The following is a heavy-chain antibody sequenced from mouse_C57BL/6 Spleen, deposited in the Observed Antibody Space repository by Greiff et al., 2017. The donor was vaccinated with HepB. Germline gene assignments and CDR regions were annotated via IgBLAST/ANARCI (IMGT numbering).Heavy chain of an antibody. D-gene: IGHD2-4*01. CDR2: IDPENGDT. CDR3: TTNSDYDYAMDY. Sequence: DVKLQESGAELVRPGASVKLSCTASGFNIKDDYMHWVKQRPEQGLEWIGWIDPENGDTEYASKFQGKATITADTSSNTAYLQLSSLTSEDTAVYYCTTNSDYDYAMDYWGQGTSVTVSS. J-gene: IGHJ4*01. V-gene: IGHV14-4*01. CDR1: GFNIKDDY.